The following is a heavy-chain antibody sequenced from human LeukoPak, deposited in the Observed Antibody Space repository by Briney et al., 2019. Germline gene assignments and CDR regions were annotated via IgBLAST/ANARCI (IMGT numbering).Heavy chain of an antibody. J-gene: IGHJ5*02. CDR1: GGSISSYY. Sequence: SQTLSLTCTVSGGSISSYYWTWIRQSAGKGLEWIGRINTSGSTNYNPSLRSRVTMSVNTSKNQFSLNLTSVTAADTAVYSCAREGGDPRWLDPWGQGTLVTVSS. V-gene: IGHV4-4*07. CDR2: INTSGST. D-gene: IGHD6-25*01. CDR3: AREGGDPRWLDP.